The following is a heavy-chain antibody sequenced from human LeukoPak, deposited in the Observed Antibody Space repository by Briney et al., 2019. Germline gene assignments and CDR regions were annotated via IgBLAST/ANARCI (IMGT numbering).Heavy chain of an antibody. J-gene: IGHJ4*02. CDR1: GFTFSSYN. CDR2: ISTSGRAI. D-gene: IGHD3-22*01. Sequence: GGSLRLSCAASGFTFSSYNINWVRQAPGKGLEWVSYISTSGRAIFYADSVKGRFTISRDNAKNSLFLQMNSLRDEDTAVYYCARVPLYDRSGYYFDYWGLGTLVTVSS. V-gene: IGHV3-48*02. CDR3: ARVPLYDRSGYYFDY.